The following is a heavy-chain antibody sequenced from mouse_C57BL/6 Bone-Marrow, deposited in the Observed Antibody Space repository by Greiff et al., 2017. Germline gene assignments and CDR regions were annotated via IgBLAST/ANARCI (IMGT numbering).Heavy chain of an antibody. CDR3: VSTTAFYY. V-gene: IGHV1-4*01. J-gene: IGHJ2*01. Sequence: QVQLQQSGAELARPGASVKMSCKASGYTFTSYTMHWVKQRPGQGLEWIVYINPSSGYTKYNQKFKDKATLTADKSSNTAYMKLSSLSSEDAAVYCCVSTTAFYYWGQGTTLTVTS. CDR1: GYTFTSYT. CDR2: INPSSGYT. D-gene: IGHD1-2*01.